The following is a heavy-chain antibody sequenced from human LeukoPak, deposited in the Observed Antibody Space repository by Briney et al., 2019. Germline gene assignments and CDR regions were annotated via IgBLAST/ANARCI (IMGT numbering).Heavy chain of an antibody. J-gene: IGHJ4*02. CDR1: GFTVSSNY. CDR3: AREGTLRCIDY. Sequence: PGGSLRLSCAASGFTVSSNYMSWVRQAPGKGLEWVSVIYSGGSTYYADSMKGRFTISRDNSKNTLYLQMNSLRAEDTAVYYCAREGTLRCIDYWGQGTLVTVSS. D-gene: IGHD4-17*01. CDR2: IYSGGST. V-gene: IGHV3-66*02.